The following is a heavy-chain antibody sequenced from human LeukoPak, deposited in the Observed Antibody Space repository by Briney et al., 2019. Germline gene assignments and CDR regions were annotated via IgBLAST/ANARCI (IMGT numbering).Heavy chain of an antibody. CDR3: ARDRAYSTFDY. Sequence: QPGGSLRLSCAASGFSISSYEMNWVRQAPGKGLEWVSHISSSGSTIWYADSVKGRFTISRDNAKNSLYLQMNSLTVEDTAVYYCARDRAYSTFDYWGQGTLVTVSS. D-gene: IGHD3-16*01. CDR2: ISSSGSTI. J-gene: IGHJ4*02. V-gene: IGHV3-48*03. CDR1: GFSISSYE.